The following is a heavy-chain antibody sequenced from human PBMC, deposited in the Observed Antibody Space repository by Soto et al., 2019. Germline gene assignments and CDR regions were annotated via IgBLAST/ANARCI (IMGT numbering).Heavy chain of an antibody. Sequence: GESLKISCKGSGYSFTSYWIGWVRQMPGKGLEWMGIIYPGDSDTRYSPSFQGQVTISADKSISTAYLQWSSLKASDTAMYYCARRGDSSSWFNLRDMGIDYWGQGTLVTVSS. D-gene: IGHD6-13*01. CDR2: IYPGDSDT. J-gene: IGHJ4*02. V-gene: IGHV5-51*01. CDR1: GYSFTSYW. CDR3: ARRGDSSSWFNLRDMGIDY.